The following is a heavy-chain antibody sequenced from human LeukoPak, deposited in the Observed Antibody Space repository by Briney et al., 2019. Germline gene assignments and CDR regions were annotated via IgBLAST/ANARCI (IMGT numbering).Heavy chain of an antibody. Sequence: GGSLRLSCAASGFTFSSYAMHWVRQAPGKGLEYVSAISSNGGSTYYANSVKGRFTISRDNSKNTLYLQMGSLRAEDMAVYYCARDLKGPWGQGTLVTVSS. CDR2: ISSNGGST. CDR1: GFTFSSYA. J-gene: IGHJ5*02. V-gene: IGHV3-64*01. CDR3: ARDLKGP.